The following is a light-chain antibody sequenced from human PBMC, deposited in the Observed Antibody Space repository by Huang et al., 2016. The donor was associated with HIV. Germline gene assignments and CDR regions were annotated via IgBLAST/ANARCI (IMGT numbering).Light chain of an antibody. Sequence: EIVMTQSPATLSVSPGERATLSCRASQSVKTNLAGYQQKPGQAPRLIIYGTSTRATGIPVRFSGSGSATEFSLTISSLQSDDFAVYYCQQYDKWPPGTVGQGTKLEIK. CDR2: GTS. V-gene: IGKV3-15*01. CDR1: QSVKTN. CDR3: QQYDKWPPGT. J-gene: IGKJ2*02.